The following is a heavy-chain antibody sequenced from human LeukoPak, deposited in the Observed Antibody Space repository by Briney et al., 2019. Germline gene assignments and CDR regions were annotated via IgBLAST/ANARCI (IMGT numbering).Heavy chain of an antibody. Sequence: SETLSLTCAVYGGSFSGYYWSWIRQPPGKGLEWIGEINHSGSTNYNPSLKSRVTISVDTSKNQFSLKLSSVTAADTAVYYCARATSFGVVIMRWFDPWGEGTLVTVSS. CDR2: INHSGST. D-gene: IGHD3-3*01. CDR1: GGSFSGYY. J-gene: IGHJ5*02. V-gene: IGHV4-34*01. CDR3: ARATSFGVVIMRWFDP.